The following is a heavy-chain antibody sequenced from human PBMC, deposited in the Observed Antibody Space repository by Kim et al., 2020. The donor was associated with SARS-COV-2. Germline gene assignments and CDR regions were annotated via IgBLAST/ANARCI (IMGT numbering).Heavy chain of an antibody. V-gene: IGHV3-53*01. D-gene: IGHD2-21*02. J-gene: IGHJ6*02. CDR3: ARLGPVTANYFYGMDV. Sequence: SGGGRYTISEDNSRNTVYLQMNSLRAEDPAVYYCARLGPVTANYFYGMDVWGQGTTVTVSS.